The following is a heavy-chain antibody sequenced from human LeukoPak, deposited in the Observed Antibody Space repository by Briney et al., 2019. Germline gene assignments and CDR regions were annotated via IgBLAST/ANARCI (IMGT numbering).Heavy chain of an antibody. V-gene: IGHV3-30-3*01. CDR2: ISYDGSNK. J-gene: IGHJ4*02. Sequence: GGSLRLSCAASGFTFSSYAMHWVRQAPGKGLEWVAVISYDGSNKYYADSVKGRFTISGDNSKNTLYLQMNSLRAEDTAVYYCAKVYIGCYFDYWGQGTLVTVSS. D-gene: IGHD1-14*01. CDR1: GFTFSSYA. CDR3: AKVYIGCYFDY.